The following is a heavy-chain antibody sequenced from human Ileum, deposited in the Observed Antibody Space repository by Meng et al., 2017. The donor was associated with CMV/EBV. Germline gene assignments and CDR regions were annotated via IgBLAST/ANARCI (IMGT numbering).Heavy chain of an antibody. CDR3: VRGTRTVRY. Sequence: GESLKISCAASGFNFSDYYMSWIRQAPGKGLEWISYISISATTMRYADSVEGRFTVSRDNAKNSLYLQMNSLRADDTAVYYCVRGTRTVRYWGQGVLVTVSS. J-gene: IGHJ4*02. V-gene: IGHV3-11*04. CDR2: ISISATTM. CDR1: GFNFSDYY. D-gene: IGHD4-11*01.